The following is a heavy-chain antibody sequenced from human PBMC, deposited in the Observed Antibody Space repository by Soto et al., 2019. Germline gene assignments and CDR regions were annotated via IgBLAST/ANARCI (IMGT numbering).Heavy chain of an antibody. CDR3: ARAGRRVTIFGVDSIDY. V-gene: IGHV3-21*01. Sequence: PGGSLRLSCAASGFTFSSYSMNWVRQAPGKGLEWVSSISSSSSYIYYADSVKGRFTISRDNAKNSLHLQMNSLRAEDTAVYYCARAGRRVTIFGVDSIDYWGQGTLVTVSS. CDR2: ISSSSSYI. D-gene: IGHD3-3*01. J-gene: IGHJ4*02. CDR1: GFTFSSYS.